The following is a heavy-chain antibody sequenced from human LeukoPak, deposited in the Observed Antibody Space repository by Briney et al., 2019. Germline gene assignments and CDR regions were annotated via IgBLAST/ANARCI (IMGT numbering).Heavy chain of an antibody. CDR2: IIPIFGTA. Sequence: SVKVSCKASGGTFSSYAISWVRQAPGQGLEWMGGIIPIFGTANYAQKFQGRVTITTDESTSTAYMELSSLRSEDTAVYYCARGKLLFGVVTHFDYRGQGTLVTVSS. J-gene: IGHJ4*02. CDR1: GGTFSSYA. D-gene: IGHD3-3*01. V-gene: IGHV1-69*05. CDR3: ARGKLLFGVVTHFDY.